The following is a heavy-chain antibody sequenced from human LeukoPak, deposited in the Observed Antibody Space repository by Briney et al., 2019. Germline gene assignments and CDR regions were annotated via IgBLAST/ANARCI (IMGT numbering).Heavy chain of an antibody. Sequence: SETLSLTCTVSGGSISSSSSYWGWIRQPPGKGLEWIGTIYHSRSPYYTPSLNSRVTISGDTSKNQFSLKLSSATAADTAVYYCAKDYGDYALAWGQGTLVTVSS. CDR1: GGSISSSSSY. CDR2: IYHSRSP. J-gene: IGHJ5*02. CDR3: AKDYGDYALA. V-gene: IGHV4-39*02. D-gene: IGHD4-17*01.